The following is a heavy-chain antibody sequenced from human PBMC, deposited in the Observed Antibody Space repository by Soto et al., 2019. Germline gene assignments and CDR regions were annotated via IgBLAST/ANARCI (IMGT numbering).Heavy chain of an antibody. CDR3: AVAVGEYSSSFRDY. CDR2: ISAYNGNT. Sequence: ASVKVSCKASGYTFTSYGISWVRQAPGQGLEWMGWISAYNGNTNYAQKLQGRVTMTTDTSTSTAYMELRSLRSDDTAVYYCAVAVGEYSSSFRDYWGQGTLVTVSS. J-gene: IGHJ4*02. D-gene: IGHD6-6*01. CDR1: GYTFTSYG. V-gene: IGHV1-18*01.